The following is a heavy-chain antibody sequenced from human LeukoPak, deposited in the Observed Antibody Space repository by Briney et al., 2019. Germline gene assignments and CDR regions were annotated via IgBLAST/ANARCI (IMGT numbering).Heavy chain of an antibody. Sequence: GSLRLSCAASGFTFSSYGMHWVRQAPGKGLEWMGGFDPEDGETIYAQKFQGRVTMTEDTSTDTAYMELSSLRSEDTAVYYCATGRSGYWEPNDGYYGMDVWGQGTTVTVSS. V-gene: IGHV1-24*01. J-gene: IGHJ6*02. CDR1: GFTFSSYG. CDR3: ATGRSGYWEPNDGYYGMDV. CDR2: FDPEDGET. D-gene: IGHD3-22*01.